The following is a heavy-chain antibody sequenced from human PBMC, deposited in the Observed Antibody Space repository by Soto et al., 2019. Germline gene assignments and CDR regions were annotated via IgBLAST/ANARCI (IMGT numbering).Heavy chain of an antibody. D-gene: IGHD2-2*01. J-gene: IGHJ6*02. CDR1: GGTFSSYA. CDR2: FFPIFGTA. V-gene: IGHV1-69*01. Sequence: QVQLVQSGAEVKKPGSSVKVSCKASGGTFSSYAISWVRQAPGQGLEWMGGFFPIFGTANYAQKFQGRVTNTADESTSTAYMELSSLRSEDTAVYYCARGALNVVVPAATSYYYGMDVWGQGTTVTVSS. CDR3: ARGALNVVVPAATSYYYGMDV.